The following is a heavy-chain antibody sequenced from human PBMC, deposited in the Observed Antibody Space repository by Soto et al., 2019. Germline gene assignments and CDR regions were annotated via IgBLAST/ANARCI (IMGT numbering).Heavy chain of an antibody. J-gene: IGHJ4*02. Sequence: PGGSLRLSCAASGFTFSSYGMHWVRQAPGKGLEWVAVISYDGSNKYYADSVKGRFTISRDNSKNTLYLQMNSLRAEDTAVYYCAKSPDILTGYYDYLGQGTLVTVSS. CDR3: AKSPDILTGYYDY. CDR1: GFTFSSYG. V-gene: IGHV3-30*18. D-gene: IGHD3-9*01. CDR2: ISYDGSNK.